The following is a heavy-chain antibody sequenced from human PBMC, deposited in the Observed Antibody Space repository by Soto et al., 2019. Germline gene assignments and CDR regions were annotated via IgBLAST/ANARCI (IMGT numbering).Heavy chain of an antibody. CDR3: ARLLFDYDILTGLAHYFDY. CDR1: GGSISSYY. CDR2: IYYSGST. D-gene: IGHD3-9*01. V-gene: IGHV4-59*01. Sequence: SETLSLTCTVSGGSISSYYWSWIRQPPGKGLEWIGYIYYSGSTNYNPSLKSRVTISVDTSKNQFSLKLSSVTAADTAVYYCARLLFDYDILTGLAHYFDYWGQGTLVTSPQ. J-gene: IGHJ4*02.